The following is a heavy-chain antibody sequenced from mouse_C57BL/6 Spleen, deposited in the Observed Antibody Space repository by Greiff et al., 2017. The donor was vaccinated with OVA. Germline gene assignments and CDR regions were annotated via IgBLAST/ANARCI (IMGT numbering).Heavy chain of an antibody. CDR3: ARSRGNYPIYSY. D-gene: IGHD2-1*01. J-gene: IGHJ4*01. CDR2: INPNNGGT. CDR1: GYTFTDYY. V-gene: IGHV1-26*01. Sequence: EVQLQQSGPELVKPGASVKISCKASGYTFTDYYMNWVKQSHGKSLEWIGDINPNNGGTSYNQKFKGKATLTVDKSSSTAYMELRSLTSEDSVVYYCARSRGNYPIYSYWGQGTSVTVSS.